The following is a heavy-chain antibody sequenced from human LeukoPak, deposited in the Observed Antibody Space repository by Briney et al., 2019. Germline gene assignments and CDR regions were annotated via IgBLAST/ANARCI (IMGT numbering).Heavy chain of an antibody. CDR3: ARGIITGYGDYLDY. D-gene: IGHD1-20*01. J-gene: IGHJ4*02. CDR1: GGSFSGYY. V-gene: IGHV4-34*01. CDR2: INHSGST. Sequence: KASETLSLTCAVYGGSFSGYYWSWLPQPPGKGREWLGEINHSGSTNYNPSLKSRVTISVDTSKNQFSLKLSSVTAADTAVYYCARGIITGYGDYLDYWGQGTLVTVSS.